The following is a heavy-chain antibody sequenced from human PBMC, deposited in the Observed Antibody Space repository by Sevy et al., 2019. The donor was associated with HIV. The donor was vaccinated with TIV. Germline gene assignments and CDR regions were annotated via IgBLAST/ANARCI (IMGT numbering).Heavy chain of an antibody. CDR2: ISYDGSNK. J-gene: IGHJ3*02. CDR1: GFTFSSYA. Sequence: GGSLRLSCAASGFTFSSYAMHWVRQAPGKGLEWVAVISYDGSNKYYADSVKGRFTISRDNSKNTLYLQMNSLRAEDMAVYYCARDSPGFAFDIWGQGTMVTVSS. CDR3: ARDSPGFAFDI. V-gene: IGHV3-30-3*01.